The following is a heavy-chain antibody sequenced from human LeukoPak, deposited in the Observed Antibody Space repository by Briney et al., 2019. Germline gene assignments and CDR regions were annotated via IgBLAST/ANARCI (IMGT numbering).Heavy chain of an antibody. CDR3: ASYRYYYDSSGYEPTAFDI. V-gene: IGHV4-39*07. CDR1: GGSISSSSYY. Sequence: SETLSLTCTVSGGSISSSSYYWGWIRQPPGKGLEWIRRIYTSGSTNYNPSLKSRVTMSVDTSKNQFSLKLSSVTAADTAVYYCASYRYYYDSSGYEPTAFDIWGQGTMVTVSS. CDR2: IYTSGST. D-gene: IGHD3-22*01. J-gene: IGHJ3*02.